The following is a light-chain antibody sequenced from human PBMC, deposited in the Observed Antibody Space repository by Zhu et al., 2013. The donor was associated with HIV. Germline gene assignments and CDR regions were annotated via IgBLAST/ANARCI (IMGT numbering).Light chain of an antibody. CDR3: QQYDSYSFT. J-gene: IGKJ2*01. CDR2: AAS. V-gene: IGKV1-27*01. Sequence: DIQMTQSPSSLSASVGDRVTITCRASQDINNYVAWYHQKPGKVPKLLIYAASTLQAGVPSRFSGSGYGTEFTLTISSLQPDDFATYYCQQYDSYSFTFGQGTKLEIK. CDR1: QDINNY.